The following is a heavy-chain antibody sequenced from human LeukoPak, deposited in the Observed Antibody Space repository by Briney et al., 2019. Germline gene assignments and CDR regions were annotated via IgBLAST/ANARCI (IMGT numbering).Heavy chain of an antibody. D-gene: IGHD3-3*01. CDR2: ISYDGSNK. CDR3: ARTYYDFWSGSGLDY. CDR1: GFTFSSYS. V-gene: IGHV3-30*03. Sequence: PGGSLRLSCAASGFTFSSYSMNWVRQAPGKGLEWVAVISYDGSNKYYADSVKGRFTISRDNSKNTLYLQMNSLRAEDTAVNYCARTYYDFWSGSGLDYWGQGTLVTVSS. J-gene: IGHJ4*02.